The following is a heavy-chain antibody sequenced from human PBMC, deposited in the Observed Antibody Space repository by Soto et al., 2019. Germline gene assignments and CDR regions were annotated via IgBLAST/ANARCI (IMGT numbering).Heavy chain of an antibody. CDR2: IYYRLIT. D-gene: IGHD2-15*01. Sequence: TLYFTCNVSGCSISSGGYYWSWIRQHPGKGLVWIGYIYYRLITYYNPSLKSRVTIPSDTTKNQSSLKLNSATAAHAAVYYCAREGTDLGAIEMSTIGAFDISGQGTMVT. V-gene: IGHV4-31*03. CDR1: GCSISSGGYY. J-gene: IGHJ3*02. CDR3: AREGTDLGAIEMSTIGAFDI.